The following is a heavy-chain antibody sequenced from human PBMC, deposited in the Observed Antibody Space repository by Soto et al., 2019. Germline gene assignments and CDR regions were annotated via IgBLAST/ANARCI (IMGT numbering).Heavy chain of an antibody. CDR3: ASNRGYRYGENYWKFDS. V-gene: IGHV4-59*01. CDR2: IYYSGST. D-gene: IGHD5-18*01. J-gene: IGHJ4*02. CDR1: GGSISSYY. Sequence: SETLSLTCTVSGGSISSYYWSWIRQPPGKGLEWIGYIYYSGSTNYNPSLKSRVTISVDTSKKQLSLKLSSVTAADKAVYYCASNRGYRYGENYWKFDSWGQGNLVTVS.